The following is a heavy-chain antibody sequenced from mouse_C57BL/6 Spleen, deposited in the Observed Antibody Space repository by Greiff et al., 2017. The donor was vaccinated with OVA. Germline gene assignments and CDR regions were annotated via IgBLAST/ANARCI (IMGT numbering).Heavy chain of an antibody. CDR3: AYYGNNYAMDY. CDR1: GYAFSSSW. Sequence: VNVVESGPELVKPGASVKISCKASGYAFSSSWMNWVKQRPGKGLEWIGRIYPGDGDTNYNGKFKGKATLTADKSSSTAYMQLSSLTSEDSAVYFCAYYGNNYAMDYWGQGTSVTVSS. CDR2: IYPGDGDT. J-gene: IGHJ4*01. V-gene: IGHV1-82*01. D-gene: IGHD2-1*01.